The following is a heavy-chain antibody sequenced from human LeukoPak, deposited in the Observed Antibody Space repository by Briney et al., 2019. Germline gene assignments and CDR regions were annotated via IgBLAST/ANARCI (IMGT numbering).Heavy chain of an antibody. D-gene: IGHD3-3*01. V-gene: IGHV4-39*07. CDR3: ARLDGDFWSGRDWFDP. Sequence: SSETLSLTCTVSGGSISSGSYYWGWIRQPPGKGREWLGSIYHSGSTYYNPSPKRRVTISVDTSKNQSSLKLSSVTAADTAVYYCARLDGDFWSGRDWFDPWGQGTLVTVSS. J-gene: IGHJ5*02. CDR2: IYHSGST. CDR1: GGSISSGSYY.